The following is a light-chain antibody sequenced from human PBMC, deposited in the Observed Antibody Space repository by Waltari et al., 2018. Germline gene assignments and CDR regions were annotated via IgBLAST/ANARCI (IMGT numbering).Light chain of an antibody. CDR1: QSISSW. V-gene: IGKV1-5*03. CDR2: KAS. CDR3: QQYNSYSRT. J-gene: IGKJ1*01. Sequence: DIQMTQSPSTLSASVGDRVTITCRASQSISSWLAWYQQKPGKAPKLLISKASSLESGVPSRFSGSGSGTEFTLTSSSLQPDDFATYYCQQYNSYSRTFGQGTKVDIK.